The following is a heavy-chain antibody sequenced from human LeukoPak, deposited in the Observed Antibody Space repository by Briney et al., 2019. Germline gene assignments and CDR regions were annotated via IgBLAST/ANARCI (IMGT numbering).Heavy chain of an antibody. Sequence: GGSLRLSCAASGFTFSSYSMNWVRQAPGKGLEWVSYISSSSTIYYADSVKGRFTISRDNAKNSLYLQMNSLRAEDTAVDYCARDPLPYYYDSSGSDYWGQGTLVTVSS. CDR2: ISSSSTI. J-gene: IGHJ4*02. CDR3: ARDPLPYYYDSSGSDY. V-gene: IGHV3-48*04. D-gene: IGHD3-22*01. CDR1: GFTFSSYS.